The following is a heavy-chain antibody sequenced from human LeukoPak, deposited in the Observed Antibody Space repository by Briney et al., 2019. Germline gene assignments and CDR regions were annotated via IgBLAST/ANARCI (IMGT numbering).Heavy chain of an antibody. J-gene: IGHJ4*02. V-gene: IGHV3-48*04. Sequence: GGSLRLSCTASGFPFSDYSMNWVRQAPGKGLEWISYIGISSGNTKYADSVRGRFTISADNAKNSLYLQMNSLRVEDTAVCYCARDHNYAFDNWGQGTLVSVSS. D-gene: IGHD1-1*01. CDR1: GFPFSDYS. CDR2: IGISSGNT. CDR3: ARDHNYAFDN.